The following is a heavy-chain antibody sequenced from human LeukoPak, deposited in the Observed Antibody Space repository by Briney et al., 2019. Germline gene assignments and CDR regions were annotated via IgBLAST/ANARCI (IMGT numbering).Heavy chain of an antibody. CDR3: AKESGKFDY. CDR1: GLPIADFA. J-gene: IGHJ4*02. V-gene: IGHV3-43*02. Sequence: GGSLRLSCVASGLPIADFAMHWVRQAPGKGLEWVSLISGDGVSTFYADSVKGRFSVSRDNSKNSLYLEMNSLRTEDAAMYYCAKESGKFDYWGQGTLVAVSS. CDR2: ISGDGVST.